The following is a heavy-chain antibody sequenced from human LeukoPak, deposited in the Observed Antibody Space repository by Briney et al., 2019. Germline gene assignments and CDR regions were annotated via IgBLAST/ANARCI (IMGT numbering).Heavy chain of an antibody. D-gene: IGHD4-11*01. CDR1: GFTFSSYA. CDR2: ISGSGGST. CDR3: XXXXYSNXXYXXMDV. Sequence: PGGSLRLSCAASGFTFSSYAMSWVRQAPGKGLEWVSAISGSGGSTYXAXSXXGRFTISRDNSKNTLYLQMNSLRAEDTAVYYCXXXXYSNXXYXXMDVRGKGTTVTVSS. J-gene: IGHJ6*03. V-gene: IGHV3-23*01.